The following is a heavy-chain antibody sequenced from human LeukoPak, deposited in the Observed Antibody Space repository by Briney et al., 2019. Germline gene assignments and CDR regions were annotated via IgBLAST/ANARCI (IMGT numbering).Heavy chain of an antibody. CDR3: ARDVDGDGWFDP. CDR2: ISASGLST. CDR1: GFTFNNYG. V-gene: IGHV3-48*04. D-gene: IGHD4-17*01. J-gene: IGHJ5*02. Sequence: GGSLRLSCAASGFTFNNYGMTWVRQVPGKGLEWVSSISASGLSTYYADSVKGRFSISRDNAKNSLYPQMNSLRAEDTAVYYCARDVDGDGWFDPWGQGTLVTVSS.